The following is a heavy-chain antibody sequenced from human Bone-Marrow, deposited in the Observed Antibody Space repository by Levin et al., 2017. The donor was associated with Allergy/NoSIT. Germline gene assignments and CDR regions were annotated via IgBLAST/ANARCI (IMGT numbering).Heavy chain of an antibody. CDR2: IIPIFGTA. Sequence: RASVKVSCKASGGTFSSYAINWVRQAPGQGLEWMGGIIPIFGTANYAQKFQGRVTITADESTSTAYMELSSLRSEDTAMYYCARLMVYAPSYFYYGMDVWGQGTTVTVSS. CDR1: GGTFSSYA. CDR3: ARLMVYAPSYFYYGMDV. V-gene: IGHV1-69*13. D-gene: IGHD2-8*01. J-gene: IGHJ6*02.